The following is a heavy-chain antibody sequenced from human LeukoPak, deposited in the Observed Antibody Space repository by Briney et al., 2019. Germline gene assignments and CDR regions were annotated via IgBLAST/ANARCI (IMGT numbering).Heavy chain of an antibody. CDR1: GGSFSGDY. CDR2: INHSGST. V-gene: IGHV4-34*01. D-gene: IGHD6-13*01. Sequence: PSETLSLTCAVYGGSFSGDYWSWIRQPPGKGLEWIGEINHSGSTNYNPSLKSRVTISVDTPKNQFSLKLSSVTAADTAVYYCARGRSSSSWYFSPPFDYWGQGTLVTVSS. J-gene: IGHJ4*02. CDR3: ARGRSSSSWYFSPPFDY.